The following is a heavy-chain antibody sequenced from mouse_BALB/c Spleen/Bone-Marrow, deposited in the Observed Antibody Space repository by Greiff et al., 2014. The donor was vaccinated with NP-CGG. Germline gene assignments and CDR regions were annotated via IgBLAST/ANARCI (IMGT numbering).Heavy chain of an antibody. CDR2: IDPANGNT. D-gene: IGHD2-4*01. V-gene: IGHV14-3*02. CDR3: ARYDYGVYFDY. Sequence: VQLQQSGAEVVKPGASVKLSCTASGFNIKDTYMHWVKQRPEQGLEWIGRIDPANGNTKYDSKFQGKTTITADTSSNTAYLQLSSLTSEDTAVYYCARYDYGVYFDYWGQGTTLTVSS. J-gene: IGHJ2*01. CDR1: GFNIKDTY.